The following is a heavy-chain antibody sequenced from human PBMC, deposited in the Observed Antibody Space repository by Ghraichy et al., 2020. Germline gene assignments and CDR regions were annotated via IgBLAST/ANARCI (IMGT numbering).Heavy chain of an antibody. D-gene: IGHD6-13*01. Sequence: SCAASGFTFSSYAMSWVRQAPGKGLEWVSAFSGSGSSTYYADSVKGRFTISRDNSKNTLYLQMNSLRAEDTAVYYCAKDRREYSSSWYFDPWGQGTLVTVSS. CDR3: AKDRREYSSSWYFDP. CDR1: GFTFSSYA. CDR2: FSGSGSST. J-gene: IGHJ5*02. V-gene: IGHV3-23*01.